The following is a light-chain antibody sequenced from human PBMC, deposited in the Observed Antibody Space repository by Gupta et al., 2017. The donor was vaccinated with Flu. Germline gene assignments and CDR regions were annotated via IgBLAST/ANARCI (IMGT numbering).Light chain of an antibody. CDR2: AAS. Sequence: DIQMTQSPSSLSASVGDRVTITCRASQSISSYLNWYQQKPGKAPKLLIYAASSLQSGVPSRFSGSGSGTXFTLTIXRLQPEDFATYYCQHCDSTPTTFGXGTKLEIK. CDR1: QSISSY. V-gene: IGKV1-39*01. J-gene: IGKJ2*01. CDR3: QHCDSTPTT.